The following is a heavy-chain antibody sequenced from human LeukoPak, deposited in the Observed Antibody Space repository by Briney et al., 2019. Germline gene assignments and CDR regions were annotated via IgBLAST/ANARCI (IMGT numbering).Heavy chain of an antibody. CDR2: IKRDGSDK. Sequence: GGSLRLSCAASGFTFSNYWMSWVRQAPGNGLEWVANIKRDGSDKYYVDSVKGRFTISRDNAKNSLYLQMNSLRADDTSVYYCARSLGSCSGGSCYSWGQGTLVTVSS. CDR3: ARSLGSCSGGSCYS. CDR1: GFTFSNYW. J-gene: IGHJ4*02. V-gene: IGHV3-7*03. D-gene: IGHD2-15*01.